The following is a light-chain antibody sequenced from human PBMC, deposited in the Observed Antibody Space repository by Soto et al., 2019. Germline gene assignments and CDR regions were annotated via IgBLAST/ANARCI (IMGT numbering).Light chain of an antibody. CDR1: SSNIGSNT. Sequence: QSVLTQPHSASGTPGQRVTISCSGSSSNIGSNTVNWYQQLPGTAPKLLIYSNNQRPSGVPDRVSGSKSGTSASLAISGLQSEDEADYYCAAWDDSLPGGVFGGGTKLTVL. CDR3: AAWDDSLPGGV. J-gene: IGLJ2*01. CDR2: SNN. V-gene: IGLV1-44*01.